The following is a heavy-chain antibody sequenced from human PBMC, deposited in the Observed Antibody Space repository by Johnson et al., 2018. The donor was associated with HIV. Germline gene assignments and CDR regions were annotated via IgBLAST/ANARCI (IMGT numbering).Heavy chain of an antibody. J-gene: IGHJ3*02. D-gene: IGHD2-8*01. Sequence: VQLVESGGDLVQPGGSLRLSCAASGFTFSSYAMHWVRQAPGKGLEWVGRIKSTSDDGTTDYATPVKGRFTISRDDSQDTLYLQMNSLRTEDTAVYYCSTGDIVVMVGETLLPLHDAFDIWGQGTMVTVSS. CDR2: IKSTSDDGTT. V-gene: IGHV3-15*01. CDR3: STGDIVVMVGETLLPLHDAFDI. CDR1: GFTFSSYA.